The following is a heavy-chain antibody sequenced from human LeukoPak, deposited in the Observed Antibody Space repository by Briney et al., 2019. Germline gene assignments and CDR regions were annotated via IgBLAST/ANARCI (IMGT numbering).Heavy chain of an antibody. Sequence: SETLSLTCAVYGGSFSGYYWTWIRQPPGKGLEWIGEIIHSGSTNYNPSLKSRVTISVDTSKNQFSLKLSSVTAADTAVYYCARRAARPPKYSSGCYGVWGQGTLVTVSS. CDR1: GGSFSGYY. V-gene: IGHV4-34*12. J-gene: IGHJ4*02. CDR2: IIHSGST. CDR3: ARRAARPPKYSSGCYGV. D-gene: IGHD6-19*01.